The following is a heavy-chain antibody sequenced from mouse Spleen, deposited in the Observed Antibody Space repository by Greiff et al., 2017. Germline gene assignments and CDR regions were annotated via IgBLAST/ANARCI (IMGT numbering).Heavy chain of an antibody. V-gene: IGHV5-17*01. CDR1: GFTFSDYG. J-gene: IGHJ4*01. CDR3: ARGATYDGSRGMDY. Sequence: EVKLMESGGGLVKPGGSLKLSCAASGFTFSDYGMHWVRQAPEKGLEWVAYISSGSSTIYYADTVKGRFTISRDNAKNTLFLQMTSLRSEDTAMYYCARGATYDGSRGMDYWGQGTSVTVSS. CDR2: ISSGSSTI. D-gene: IGHD1-1*01.